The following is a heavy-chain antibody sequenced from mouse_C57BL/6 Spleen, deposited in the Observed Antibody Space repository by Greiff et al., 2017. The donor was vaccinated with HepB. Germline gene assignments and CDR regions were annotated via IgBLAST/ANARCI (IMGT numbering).Heavy chain of an antibody. CDR2: IYPGGGYT. V-gene: IGHV1-63*01. Sequence: VQLVESGAELVRPGTSVKMSCKASGYTFTNYWIGWAKQRPGHGLEWIGDIYPGGGYTNYNEKFKGKATLTADKSSSTAYMQFSSLTSEDSAIYYCARSGYYYGSGAWYFDVWGTGTTVTVSS. J-gene: IGHJ1*03. D-gene: IGHD1-1*01. CDR3: ARSGYYYGSGAWYFDV. CDR1: GYTFTNYW.